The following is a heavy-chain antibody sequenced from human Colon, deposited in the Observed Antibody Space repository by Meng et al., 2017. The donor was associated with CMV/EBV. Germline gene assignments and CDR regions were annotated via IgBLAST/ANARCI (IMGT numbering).Heavy chain of an antibody. Sequence: ASVKVSCKASGYTFTRYAISWVRQAPGQGLEWMGRISTHNGDTDFAQKFQERVTMTTDTATSTAYMELRSLRSDDTAVYYCARYEDYCSDTACFLGPYFDNWGQGTLVTVSS. CDR1: GYTFTRYA. D-gene: IGHD2-2*01. V-gene: IGHV1-18*01. J-gene: IGHJ4*02. CDR3: ARYEDYCSDTACFLGPYFDN. CDR2: ISTHNGDT.